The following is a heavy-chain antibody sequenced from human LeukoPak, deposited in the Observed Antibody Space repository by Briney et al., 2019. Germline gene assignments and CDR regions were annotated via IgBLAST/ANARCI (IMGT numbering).Heavy chain of an antibody. D-gene: IGHD3-16*01. V-gene: IGHV4-39*07. Sequence: PSETLSLTCTVSGGSISISSYYWGWIRQPPGKGLEWIGSIYYSGSTYYNPSLKSRVAISVDTSKNQFSLKLSSVTAADTAVYYCARASRRGGGFDYWGQGTLVTVSS. CDR2: IYYSGST. J-gene: IGHJ4*02. CDR3: ARASRRGGGFDY. CDR1: GGSISISSYY.